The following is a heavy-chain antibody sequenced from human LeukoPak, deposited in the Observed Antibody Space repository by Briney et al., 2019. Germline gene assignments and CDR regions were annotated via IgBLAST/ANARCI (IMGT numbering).Heavy chain of an antibody. Sequence: TSQTLSLTCAVYGGSFSGYYCSWSRRRPGARLEWIGEINHSGSTTYNPSLMSRLTISVDTSKNQFSLKLRSVTAAHTALYYCARGEIILATTYFDYWGQGNLVTVSS. D-gene: IGHD5-12*01. V-gene: IGHV4-34*01. CDR2: INHSGST. J-gene: IGHJ4*02. CDR3: ARGEIILATTYFDY. CDR1: GGSFSGYY.